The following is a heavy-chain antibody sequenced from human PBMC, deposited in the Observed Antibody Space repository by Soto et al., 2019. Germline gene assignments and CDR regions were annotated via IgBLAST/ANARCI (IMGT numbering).Heavy chain of an antibody. V-gene: IGHV4-59*01. J-gene: IGHJ5*02. CDR3: ARVGGYSYVRNWFDP. D-gene: IGHD5-18*01. CDR1: GGSISIYY. Sequence: SETLCLTCTVAGGSISIYYWSWIRQPPGKGLEWIGYIYYSGSTNYNPSLKSRVTISVDTSKNQFSLKLSSVTAADTAVYYCARVGGYSYVRNWFDPWGQGTLVTVSS. CDR2: IYYSGST.